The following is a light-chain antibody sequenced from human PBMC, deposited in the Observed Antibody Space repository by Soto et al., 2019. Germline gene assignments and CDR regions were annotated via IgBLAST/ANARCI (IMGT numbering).Light chain of an antibody. CDR1: QGIAKY. V-gene: IGKV1-33*01. Sequence: DTQMTQSPSSLSASIGDRVTITCQASQGIAKYLHWYQQKPGKAPKLLIYHASNLQTGVPSRFSGSGSGTQFTLIISSLQPDDIATYFCQQSDNLPLTFGGGTKVEIK. CDR2: HAS. J-gene: IGKJ4*01. CDR3: QQSDNLPLT.